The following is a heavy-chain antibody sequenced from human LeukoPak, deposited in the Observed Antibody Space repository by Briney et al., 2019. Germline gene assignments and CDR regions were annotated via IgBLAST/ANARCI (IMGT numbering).Heavy chain of an antibody. Sequence: PGGSLRLSCAASGFTFSSYAMSWVRQAPGKGLEWVSAISGSGGSTYYADSVKGRFTISRDNSKNTLYLQMNSLRAEDTAVYYCAKSGGGSYFFAGYDAFDIWGQGTMVTVSS. V-gene: IGHV3-23*01. CDR2: ISGSGGST. CDR1: GFTFSSYA. CDR3: AKSGGGSYFFAGYDAFDI. D-gene: IGHD1-26*01. J-gene: IGHJ3*02.